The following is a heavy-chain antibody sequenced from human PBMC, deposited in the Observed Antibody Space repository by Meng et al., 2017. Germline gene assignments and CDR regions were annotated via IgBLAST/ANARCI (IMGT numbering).Heavy chain of an antibody. J-gene: IGHJ4*02. D-gene: IGHD1-1*01. V-gene: IGHV3-74*01. Sequence: EVILGEYGGVLVQPWGSLRLPCAASGFNFNNYLMYWVRQVPGKGLVWVSRISGDGSITNYADSVKGRFTISRDNAKNTLYLQMNSLRPEDTAVYYCLDEAPRSDYWGQGSLVTVSS. CDR1: GFNFNNYL. CDR2: ISGDGSIT. CDR3: LDEAPRSDY.